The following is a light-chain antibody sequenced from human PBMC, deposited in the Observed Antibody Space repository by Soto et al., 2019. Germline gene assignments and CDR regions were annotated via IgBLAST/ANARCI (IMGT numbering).Light chain of an antibody. Sequence: QSVLTQPASVSGSPGQSITISCTGTSSDVGAYNYVSWYQQHPGKPPKLMIYEVSRRPSGVSDRFSGSKSGSTASLTIYGLQAEDEADYYCTSYTSTTTPYVFGTGTKLTVL. J-gene: IGLJ1*01. CDR1: SSDVGAYNY. CDR3: TSYTSTTTPYV. V-gene: IGLV2-14*01. CDR2: EVS.